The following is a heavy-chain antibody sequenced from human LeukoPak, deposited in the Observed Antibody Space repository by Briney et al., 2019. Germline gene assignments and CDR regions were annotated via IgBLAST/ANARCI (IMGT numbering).Heavy chain of an antibody. J-gene: IGHJ4*02. V-gene: IGHV4-4*07. CDR3: ARVPRLGDYFDY. CDR1: GGSISSYY. CDR2: IYTSGST. D-gene: IGHD3-9*01. Sequence: SETLSLTCTVSGGSISSYYWSWIRQPAGKGLEWIGRIYTSGSTNYNPSLKSRVTISVDTSKNQFSLKLSSVTAADTAVYYCARVPRLGDYFDYWGQGTLVTVSS.